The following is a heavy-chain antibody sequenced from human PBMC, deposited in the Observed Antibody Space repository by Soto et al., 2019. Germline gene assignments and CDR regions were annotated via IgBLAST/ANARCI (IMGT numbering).Heavy chain of an antibody. D-gene: IGHD6-19*01. V-gene: IGHV4-4*02. CDR3: ARSDPGYSSGWFDY. J-gene: IGHJ4*02. CDR2: IYHSGST. Sequence: SETLSLTYAVSGGSISRCKWWGWGRQPPGKGLEWIGEIYHSGSTNYNPSLKSRVTISVDKSKNQFSLKLSSVTAADTAVYYCARSDPGYSSGWFDYWGQGTLVTVSS. CDR1: GGSISRCKW.